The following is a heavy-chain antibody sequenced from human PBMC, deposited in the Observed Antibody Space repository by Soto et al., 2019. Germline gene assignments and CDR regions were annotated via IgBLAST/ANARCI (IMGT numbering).Heavy chain of an antibody. CDR3: ARINSDCVRTSCHLDY. J-gene: IGHJ4*02. Sequence: QVQLVQSGAEVKKPGASVKVSCKASGYTFTNFDINWVRQAPGQGLEWMGWTNPKRGDAGYAQKFQGRVTMPRDTSKSIAYMEVSSLRSEDTAMYYCARINSDCVRTSCHLDYGGQGTLVTVSS. V-gene: IGHV1-8*01. CDR2: TNPKRGDA. D-gene: IGHD2-2*01. CDR1: GYTFTNFD.